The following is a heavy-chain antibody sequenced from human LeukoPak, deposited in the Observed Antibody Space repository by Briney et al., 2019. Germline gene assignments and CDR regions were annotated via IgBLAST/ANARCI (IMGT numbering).Heavy chain of an antibody. CDR2: ISWNSGSI. Sequence: GGSLSLSCAASGFTFNNYAFHWFRQPPRKGLEWVSGISWNSGSIGYADSVKGRFTISRDNAKNSLYLQMNSLRAEDTSLYYCAKERATYSYGLFDYWGQGTLVTVSS. CDR3: AKERATYSYGLFDY. J-gene: IGHJ4*02. V-gene: IGHV3-9*01. CDR1: GFTFNNYA. D-gene: IGHD5-18*01.